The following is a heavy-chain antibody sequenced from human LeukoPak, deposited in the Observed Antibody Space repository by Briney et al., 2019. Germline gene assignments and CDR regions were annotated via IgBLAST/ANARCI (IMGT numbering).Heavy chain of an antibody. CDR1: GFTFSSYW. CDR2: ISSSSSYI. D-gene: IGHD5-12*01. CDR3: ARAHIVATYDAFDI. J-gene: IGHJ3*02. Sequence: GGSLRLSCAASGFTFSSYWMSWVRQAPGKGLEWVSSISSSSSYIYYADSVKGRFTISRDNAKNSLYLQMNSLRAEDTAVYYCARAHIVATYDAFDIWGQGTMVTVSS. V-gene: IGHV3-21*04.